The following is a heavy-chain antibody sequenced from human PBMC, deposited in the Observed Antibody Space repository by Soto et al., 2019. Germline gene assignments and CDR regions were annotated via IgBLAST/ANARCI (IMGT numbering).Heavy chain of an antibody. V-gene: IGHV1-3*01. D-gene: IGHD3-3*01. CDR1: GYTFTSYA. J-gene: IGHJ4*02. CDR3: ASAPFGVVTPALTPMLL. Sequence: ASVKVSCKASGYTFTSYAMHWVRQAPGQRLEWMGWINASNGNTKYSQKFQGRVTITRDTSASTAYMELSSLRSEDTAVYHCASAPFGVVTPALTPMLLWGQGTLVTVSS. CDR2: INASNGNT.